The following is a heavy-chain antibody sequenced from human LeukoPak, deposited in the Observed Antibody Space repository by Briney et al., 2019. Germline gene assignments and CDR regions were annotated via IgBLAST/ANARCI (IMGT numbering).Heavy chain of an antibody. D-gene: IGHD3-3*01. CDR2: IYHSGST. CDR3: ASLYYDFCTTS. Sequence: ASETLSLTCAVSGYSISSGYYWGWIRQPPGKGLEWIGSIYHSGSTYYNPSLKSRVTISVDTSKNQFSLKLSPVTAADTAVYYCASLYYDFCTTSWGQGTLVTVSS. J-gene: IGHJ5*02. V-gene: IGHV4-38-2*01. CDR1: GYSISSGYY.